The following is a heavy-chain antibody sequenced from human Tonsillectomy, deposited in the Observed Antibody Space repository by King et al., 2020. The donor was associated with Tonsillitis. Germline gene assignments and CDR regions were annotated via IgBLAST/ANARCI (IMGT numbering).Heavy chain of an antibody. CDR2: ITSDGSST. Sequence: VQLVESGGGLVQPGGSLRLSCVASGFTLSDYWIHWVRQAPGKGLVWVSRITSDGSSTTYADSVKGRFTISRDNAKNTLYLQMNSLRAEDTAVYYCARDRGVSTPLDPWGQGTLVTVSS. D-gene: IGHD2-21*01. V-gene: IGHV3-74*01. J-gene: IGHJ5*02. CDR1: GFTLSDYW. CDR3: ARDRGVSTPLDP.